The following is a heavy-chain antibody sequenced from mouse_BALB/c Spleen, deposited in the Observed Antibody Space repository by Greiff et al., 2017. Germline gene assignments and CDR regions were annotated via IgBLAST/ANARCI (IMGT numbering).Heavy chain of an antibody. CDR2: IWAGGST. D-gene: IGHD2-1*01. Sequence: QVQLKESGPGLVAPSQSLSITCTVSGFSLTSYGVHWVRQPPGKGLEWLGVIWAGGSTNYNSALMSRLSISKDNSKSQVFLKMNSLQTDDTAMYYCAKNYRGLNYAMDYWGQGTSVTVSS. J-gene: IGHJ4*01. CDR3: AKNYRGLNYAMDY. CDR1: GFSLTSYG. V-gene: IGHV2-9*02.